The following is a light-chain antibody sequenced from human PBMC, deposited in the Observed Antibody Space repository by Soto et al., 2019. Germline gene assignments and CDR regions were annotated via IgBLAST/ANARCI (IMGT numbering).Light chain of an antibody. Sequence: AIQMTQSPSSFSASTGDRVTISCRASQGIRSYLAWYQQKPGKAPKLLIYGASTWQSGVPSRFSGSGFGTDFTLTISCVQSEDFATYYCQHYHNDPWTFGKGTNVESK. CDR2: GAS. CDR3: QHYHNDPWT. V-gene: IGKV1-8*01. CDR1: QGIRSY. J-gene: IGKJ1*01.